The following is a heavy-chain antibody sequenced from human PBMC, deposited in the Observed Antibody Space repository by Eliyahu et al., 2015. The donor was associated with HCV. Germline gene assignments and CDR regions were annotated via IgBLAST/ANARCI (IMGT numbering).Heavy chain of an antibody. D-gene: IGHD2-2*01. CDR2: IYWDDVK. Sequence: QITLKESGPTLVKPTQTLTLTCTFSGFSLSTSGVGVGWIRQPPGKALEWLALIYWDDVKHYSSFLKRRLTITKDTSKNQVVLTMTNMDPVDTATYYCAHSYGRVGLGDWGQGTLVTVSS. CDR3: AHSYGRVGLGD. J-gene: IGHJ4*02. V-gene: IGHV2-5*02. CDR1: GFSLSTSGVG.